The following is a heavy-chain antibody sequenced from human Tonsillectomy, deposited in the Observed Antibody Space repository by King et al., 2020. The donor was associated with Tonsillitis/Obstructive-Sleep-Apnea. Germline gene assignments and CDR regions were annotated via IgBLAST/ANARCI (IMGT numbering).Heavy chain of an antibody. CDR3: ANGSTHASFDY. V-gene: IGHV2-5*02. CDR1: GFSLSTSGVG. D-gene: IGHD3-10*01. Sequence: TLKESSPTLVKPTQTLTLTCTFSGFSLSTSGVGVGWVRQPPGKALEWLALIYWDDDKRYSPSLKSRLTITKDTSKNQVVLTMTNMDPVDTATYYCANGSTHASFDYWGQGTLVTVSS. CDR2: IYWDDDK. J-gene: IGHJ4*02.